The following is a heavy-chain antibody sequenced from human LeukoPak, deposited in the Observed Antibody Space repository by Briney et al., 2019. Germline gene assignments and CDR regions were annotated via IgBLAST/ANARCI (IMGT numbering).Heavy chain of an antibody. D-gene: IGHD3-22*01. CDR3: ASSRGYYDSSGYPEGYFDY. J-gene: IGHJ4*02. CDR1: GFTFSSYA. Sequence: PGGSLRLSCAASGFTFSSYAMSWVRQAPGKGLEWVSAISGSGGSTYYADSVKGRFTISRDNSKNTLYLQMNSLRAEDTAVYYCASSRGYYDSSGYPEGYFDYWGQGTLVTVSS. CDR2: ISGSGGST. V-gene: IGHV3-23*01.